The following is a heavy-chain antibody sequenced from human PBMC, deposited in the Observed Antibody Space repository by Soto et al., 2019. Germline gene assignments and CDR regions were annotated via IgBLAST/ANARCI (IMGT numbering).Heavy chain of an antibody. CDR3: ARVSCSSTSCYFSYYYYMDV. CDR2: ISSSGSTI. Sequence: QVQLVESGGGLVKPGGSLRLSCAASGFTFSDYYMSWIRQAPGKGLEGVSYISSSGSTIYYADSVKGRFTISRDNAKNSLYLQMNSLRAEDTAVYYCARVSCSSTSCYFSYYYYMDVWGKGTTVTVSS. CDR1: GFTFSDYY. D-gene: IGHD2-2*01. V-gene: IGHV3-11*01. J-gene: IGHJ6*03.